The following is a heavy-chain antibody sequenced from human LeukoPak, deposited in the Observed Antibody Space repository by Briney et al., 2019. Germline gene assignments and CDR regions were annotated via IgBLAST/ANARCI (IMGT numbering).Heavy chain of an antibody. Sequence: PSETLSLTCTVSGGSISSLSHYWDWIRQPPGKGLEWIGSFYYSGSIYYNPSLKSRVTISVDTSKSQFSLELSSMTAADTAVYYCARHPPGDYRFDFWGQGALVTVSS. CDR1: GGSISSLSHY. D-gene: IGHD3-3*01. V-gene: IGHV4-39*01. J-gene: IGHJ4*02. CDR3: ARHPPGDYRFDF. CDR2: FYYSGSI.